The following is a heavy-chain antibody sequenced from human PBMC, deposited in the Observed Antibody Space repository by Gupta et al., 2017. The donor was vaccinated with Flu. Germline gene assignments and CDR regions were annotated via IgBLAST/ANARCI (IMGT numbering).Heavy chain of an antibody. CDR1: GFPFSSCD. CDR3: AKDKREYCSGESCTLFDY. J-gene: IGHJ4*02. CDR2: IGGNGGRT. Sequence: EVQLLDSGGGLVQPGGSLRLSCAASGFPFSSCDMRWVRQAPGKGLEWVSVIGGNGGRTYYADSVKGRFTISRDNSKNTLYLQMNSLRAEDTAVYYCAKDKREYCSGESCTLFDYWAQGTLVTVSS. V-gene: IGHV3-23*01. D-gene: IGHD2-15*01.